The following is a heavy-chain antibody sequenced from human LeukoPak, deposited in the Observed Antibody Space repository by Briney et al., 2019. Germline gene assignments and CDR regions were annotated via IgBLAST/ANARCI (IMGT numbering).Heavy chain of an antibody. D-gene: IGHD6-19*01. Sequence: PSETLSLTCTVSSGSISSSSYYWSWIRQPAGKGLEWIGRIYTSGSTNYNPSLKSRVTMSVDTSRNQFSLKLSSVTAADTAVYYCARDRRAQQWKSLWFDPWGQGTLVTVSP. CDR3: ARDRRAQQWKSLWFDP. J-gene: IGHJ5*02. CDR2: IYTSGST. V-gene: IGHV4-61*02. CDR1: SGSISSSSYY.